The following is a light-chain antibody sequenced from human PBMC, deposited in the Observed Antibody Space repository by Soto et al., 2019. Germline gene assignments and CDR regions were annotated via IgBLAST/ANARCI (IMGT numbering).Light chain of an antibody. CDR3: QQYGSSPGT. Sequence: EIVLTQSPGTLSLSPGERATLSCRASQSVSSSYLAWYQQKPGQAPRLLIYGTSSRATGIPDRFSGSGPGTDFTLTISRLEPEDFEVYYCQQYGSSPGTFGQGTKVEIK. CDR1: QSVSSSY. J-gene: IGKJ1*01. CDR2: GTS. V-gene: IGKV3-20*01.